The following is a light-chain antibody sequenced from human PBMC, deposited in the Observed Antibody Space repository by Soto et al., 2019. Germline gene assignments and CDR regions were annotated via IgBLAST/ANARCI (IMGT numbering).Light chain of an antibody. CDR2: AAS. V-gene: IGKV1-39*01. J-gene: IGKJ3*01. CDR3: QQSYSTPLT. Sequence: DSQRTQYTSSLSASVGDRVTITCRASQSISSYLNWYQQKPGKAPKLLIYAASSLQSGVPSRFSGSGSGTDFTLTISSLQPEDFATYYCQQSYSTPLTCGPGT. CDR1: QSISSY.